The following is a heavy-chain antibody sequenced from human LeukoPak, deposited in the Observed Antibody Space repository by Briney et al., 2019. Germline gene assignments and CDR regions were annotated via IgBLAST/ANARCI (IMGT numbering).Heavy chain of an antibody. D-gene: IGHD6-6*01. J-gene: IGHJ4*02. Sequence: ASVKVSCKASGYTFTDYYIHWVRQAPGQGLEWMGWINPNSGGTNYAQKFQGRVTMTRDTSISTAYMELSRLTSDDTAVYYCARGLYIAARPDYWGQGTLVTVSS. CDR1: GYTFTDYY. CDR3: ARGLYIAARPDY. V-gene: IGHV1-2*02. CDR2: INPNSGGT.